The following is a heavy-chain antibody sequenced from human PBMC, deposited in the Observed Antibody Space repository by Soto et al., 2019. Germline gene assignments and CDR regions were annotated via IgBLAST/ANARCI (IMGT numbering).Heavy chain of an antibody. V-gene: IGHV1-46*01. CDR1: GYTLTRDY. D-gene: IGHD2-8*01. CDR3: AREGVAENGELDS. Sequence: GASVKVSCKASGYTLTRDYIHWVRQAPGQGLEWMGLIDRSNGNTVYAQSFQDRVTMTRDTSASTVYMELTSLKSNDSAVYFCAREGVAENGELDSWSKGTLVTVSS. J-gene: IGHJ4*02. CDR2: IDRSNGNT.